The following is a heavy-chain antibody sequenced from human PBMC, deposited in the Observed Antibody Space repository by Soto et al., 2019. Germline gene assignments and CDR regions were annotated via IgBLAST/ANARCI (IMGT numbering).Heavy chain of an antibody. J-gene: IGHJ6*02. Sequence: ASETLSLTCTVSGGSISSYYWRWIRQPPGKGLEWIGYIYYSGSTNYNPSLKSRVTISVDTSKNQFSLKLSSVTAADTAVYYCARDHVGAYYDFWSGPNYYGMDVWGQGTTVTVSS. CDR2: IYYSGST. CDR1: GGSISSYY. CDR3: ARDHVGAYYDFWSGPNYYGMDV. V-gene: IGHV4-59*01. D-gene: IGHD3-3*01.